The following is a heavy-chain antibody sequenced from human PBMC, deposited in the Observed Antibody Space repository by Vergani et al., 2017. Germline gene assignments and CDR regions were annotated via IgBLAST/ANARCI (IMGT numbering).Heavy chain of an antibody. D-gene: IGHD6-19*01. CDR1: GYTFTSYY. J-gene: IGHJ4*02. CDR2: INPSGGST. V-gene: IGHV1-46*01. CDR3: ARSRIAVAGTLDY. Sequence: QVQLVQSGAEVKKPGASVKVSCKASGYTFTSYYMHWVRQAPGQGLEWMGIINPSGGSTSYAQKFQGRVTITADKSTSTAYMELSSLRSEDTAVYYCARSRIAVAGTLDYWGQGTLVTVSS.